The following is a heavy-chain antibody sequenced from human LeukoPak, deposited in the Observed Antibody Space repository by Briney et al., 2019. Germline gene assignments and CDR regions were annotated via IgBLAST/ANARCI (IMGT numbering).Heavy chain of an antibody. Sequence: ASVKVSCKASGYTFTSYDINWVRQATGQGLEWMGWMNPNSGNTGYAQKFQGRVTMTRNTSISTAYMELRSLRSEDTAVYYCARGGILGGDFWSGYYSYYYYGMDVWGQGTTVTVSS. CDR1: GYTFTSYD. J-gene: IGHJ6*02. D-gene: IGHD3-3*01. V-gene: IGHV1-8*01. CDR2: MNPNSGNT. CDR3: ARGGILGGDFWSGYYSYYYYGMDV.